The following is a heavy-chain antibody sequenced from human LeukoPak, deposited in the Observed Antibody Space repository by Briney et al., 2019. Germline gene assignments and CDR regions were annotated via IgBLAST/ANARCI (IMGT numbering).Heavy chain of an antibody. Sequence: ASVKVSCKASGYTFTSYDINWVRQATGQGLEWMGWMNPNSGNTGYAQKFQGRVTITRNTSISTAYMELSSLRSEDTAVYVCASSDSSGWFRAFDIWGQGTMVTVSS. CDR2: MNPNSGNT. CDR3: ASSDSSGWFRAFDI. V-gene: IGHV1-8*03. D-gene: IGHD6-19*01. CDR1: GYTFTSYD. J-gene: IGHJ3*02.